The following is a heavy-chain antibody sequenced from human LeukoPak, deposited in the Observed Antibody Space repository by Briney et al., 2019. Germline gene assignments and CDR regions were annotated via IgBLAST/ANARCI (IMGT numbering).Heavy chain of an antibody. Sequence: PGGSLRLSCAASGFTFSGSAMHWVRQASGKGLEWVGRIRSKANSYATAYAASVKGRFTISRDDSKNTAYLQMNSLKTEDTAVYYCTRQGRKVWLDPWGQGTLVTVSS. J-gene: IGHJ5*02. CDR2: IRSKANSYAT. D-gene: IGHD1-14*01. V-gene: IGHV3-73*01. CDR1: GFTFSGSA. CDR3: TRQGRKVWLDP.